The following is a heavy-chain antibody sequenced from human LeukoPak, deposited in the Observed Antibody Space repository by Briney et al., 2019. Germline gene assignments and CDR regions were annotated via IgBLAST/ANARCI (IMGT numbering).Heavy chain of an antibody. Sequence: GGSLRLSCAASGSTFSDYYMSWIRQAPGKGLEWVSHISSSGSTIYYADSVKGRFTISRDNAKNSLYLQMNSLRAEDTAVYDCARDQEGADGYNWFYWGQGTLVTVSS. V-gene: IGHV3-11*01. J-gene: IGHJ4*02. D-gene: IGHD5-24*01. CDR2: ISSSGSTI. CDR3: ARDQEGADGYNWFY. CDR1: GSTFSDYY.